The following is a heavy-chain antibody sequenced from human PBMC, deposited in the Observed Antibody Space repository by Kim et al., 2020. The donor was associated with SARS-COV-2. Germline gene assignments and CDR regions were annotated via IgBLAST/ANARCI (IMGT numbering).Heavy chain of an antibody. Sequence: GGSLRLSCAASGFTFSNAWMSWVRQAPGKGLEWVGRIKSKTDGGTTDYAAPVKGRFTISRDDSKNTLYLQMNSLKTEDTAVYYCTYSPPLDSSGRGPLYYYYYYGMDVWGQGTTVTVSS. D-gene: IGHD6-19*01. V-gene: IGHV3-15*01. CDR1: GFTFSNAW. CDR2: IKSKTDGGTT. CDR3: TYSPPLDSSGRGPLYYYYYYGMDV. J-gene: IGHJ6*02.